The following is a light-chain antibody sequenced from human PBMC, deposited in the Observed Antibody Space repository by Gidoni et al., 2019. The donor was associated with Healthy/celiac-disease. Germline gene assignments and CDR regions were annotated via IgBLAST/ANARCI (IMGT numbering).Light chain of an antibody. Sequence: EIVLTKSPGTLSSSPGERATLSCRASQRVSSSYLAWYQQKPGQAPRLLIYGASSRATGIPDRFSGSGSGTDFTLTISRLEPEDFAVYYCQQYGSSPPYTCGQGTKLEIK. CDR2: GAS. CDR3: QQYGSSPPYT. J-gene: IGKJ2*01. CDR1: QRVSSSY. V-gene: IGKV3-20*01.